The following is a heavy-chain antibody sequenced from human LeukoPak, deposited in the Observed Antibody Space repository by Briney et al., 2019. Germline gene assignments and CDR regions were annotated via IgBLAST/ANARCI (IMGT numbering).Heavy chain of an antibody. CDR3: ARTLRVVTTSVGWFDP. D-gene: IGHD2-21*02. CDR1: GGSISSSSYY. V-gene: IGHV4-39*01. J-gene: IGHJ5*02. CDR2: IYYSGST. Sequence: SETVSLTCSVSGGSISSSSYYWGWIRQPPGKGLEWIGSIYYSGSTYYNPSLKSRVTISVDTSKNQFSLKLNSVTAADTAVYYCARTLRVVTTSVGWFDPWGQGTLVTVSS.